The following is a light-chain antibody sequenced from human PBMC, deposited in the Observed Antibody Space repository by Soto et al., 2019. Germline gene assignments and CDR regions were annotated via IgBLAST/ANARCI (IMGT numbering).Light chain of an antibody. J-gene: IGLJ2*01. Sequence: QSALTQPPSVSGAPGQRVTISCTGTSSNIGAGYNVHWYQQLPGTAPKLLIYGNNNRPSGVPDRFSGSKSDTSASLAITGLQAEDEAHYHCQSYDRSLSASVFGGGTKVTVL. V-gene: IGLV1-40*01. CDR1: SSNIGAGYN. CDR3: QSYDRSLSASV. CDR2: GNN.